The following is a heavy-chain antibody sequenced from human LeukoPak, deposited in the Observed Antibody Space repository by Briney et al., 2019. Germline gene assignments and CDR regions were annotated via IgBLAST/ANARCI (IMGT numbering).Heavy chain of an antibody. V-gene: IGHV6-1*01. CDR2: KYYRSKWYN. CDR3: ARGGRGYCTSSSCYFDY. J-gene: IGHJ4*02. Sequence: SQTLSLTCAISGDSVSSTAWNWIRQSPSTGFEWLGRKYYRSKWYNDYAVSVKSRITINPDTSKNQFSLQLNSVTPEDTAVYYCARGGRGYCTSSSCYFDYWGQGTLVTVSS. D-gene: IGHD2-2*01. CDR1: GDSVSSTA.